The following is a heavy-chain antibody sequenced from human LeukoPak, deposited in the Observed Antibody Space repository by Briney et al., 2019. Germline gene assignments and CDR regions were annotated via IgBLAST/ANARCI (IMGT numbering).Heavy chain of an antibody. J-gene: IGHJ4*02. CDR2: ISYDGSNK. D-gene: IGHD3-10*01. CDR1: GFTFSSYA. Sequence: PGGSLRLSCAASGFTFSSYAMHWVRQAPGKGLEWVAVISYDGSNKYYADSVKGRFTIFRDNSKNTLYLQMNSLRAEDTAVYYCASYYYGSGSYYPPDYWGQGTLVTVSS. CDR3: ASYYYGSGSYYPPDY. V-gene: IGHV3-30-3*01.